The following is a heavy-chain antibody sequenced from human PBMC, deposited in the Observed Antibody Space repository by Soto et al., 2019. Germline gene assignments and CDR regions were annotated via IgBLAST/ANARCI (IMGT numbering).Heavy chain of an antibody. J-gene: IGHJ4*02. CDR2: ISYDGSRK. CDR1: GFTFSSFG. Sequence: QVQLVESGGGVVQPGRSLRLCSAASGFTFSSFGMHWARQAPGKGLEWVALISYDGSRKYYSDSVKGRFTISRDNSKSTLHLQMNSLRPEDTAMYYCVKGVKWNDGWEHWGQGALVTVS. V-gene: IGHV3-30*18. CDR3: VKGVKWNDGWEH. D-gene: IGHD1-20*01.